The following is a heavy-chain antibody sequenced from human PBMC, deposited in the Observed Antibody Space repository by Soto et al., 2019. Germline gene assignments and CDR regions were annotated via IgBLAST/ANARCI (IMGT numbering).Heavy chain of an antibody. V-gene: IGHV4-59*01. Sequence: QVQLQESGPGLVKPSETLSLTCTVSGGSISSYYWSWIRQPPGKGLEWIGYIYYSGSTNYNPSLKSRVTISVDTSKNQFSLKLSSVIAADTAVYYCARYIAAAGNWFDPWGQGTLVTVSS. CDR3: ARYIAAAGNWFDP. J-gene: IGHJ5*02. D-gene: IGHD6-13*01. CDR2: IYYSGST. CDR1: GGSISSYY.